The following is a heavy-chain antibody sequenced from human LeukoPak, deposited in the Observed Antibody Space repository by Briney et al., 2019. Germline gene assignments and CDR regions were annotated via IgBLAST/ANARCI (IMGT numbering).Heavy chain of an antibody. CDR2: IYYSGST. V-gene: IGHV4-59*12. Sequence: PSETLSLTCTVSGGSISSYYWSWIRQPPGKGLEWIGYIYYSGSTNYNPSLKSRVTMSVDTSKNQFSLKLSSMTAADTAVYYCARGDFWSGFYNYWGQGTLVTVSS. CDR1: GGSISSYY. J-gene: IGHJ4*02. D-gene: IGHD3-3*01. CDR3: ARGDFWSGFYNY.